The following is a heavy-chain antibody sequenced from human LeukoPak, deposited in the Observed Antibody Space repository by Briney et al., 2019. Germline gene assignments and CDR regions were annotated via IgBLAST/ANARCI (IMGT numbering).Heavy chain of an antibody. D-gene: IGHD3-22*01. CDR1: GGSISSYY. CDR3: ARGYYYDSSGSRSSQFDY. Sequence: SETLSLTCTVSGGSISSYYWSWIRQPPGKGLEWIGNIYYSGTTYYNPSLKNRVTISVDTSKNQFSLKLSSVTAADTAVYYCARGYYYDSSGSRSSQFDYWGQGTLVTVSS. CDR2: IYYSGTT. J-gene: IGHJ4*02. V-gene: IGHV4-59*12.